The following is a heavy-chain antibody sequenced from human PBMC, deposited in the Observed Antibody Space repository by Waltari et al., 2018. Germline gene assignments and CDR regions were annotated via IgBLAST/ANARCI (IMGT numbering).Heavy chain of an antibody. J-gene: IGHJ4*02. D-gene: IGHD5-18*01. V-gene: IGHV3-23*01. CDR2: ISGSGGST. Sequence: EVQLLESGGGLVQPGGSLRLSCAASGFTFSSYAMSWVRQAPGKGLEWVSAISGSGGSTYYADSVKGRFTISRDNSKNTLYLQMNSLRAEDTAVYYCAKGASRIQLWPRGFDYWGQGTLVTVSS. CDR1: GFTFSSYA. CDR3: AKGASRIQLWPRGFDY.